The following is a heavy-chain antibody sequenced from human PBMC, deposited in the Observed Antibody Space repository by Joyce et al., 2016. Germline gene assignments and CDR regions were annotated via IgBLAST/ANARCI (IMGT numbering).Heavy chain of an antibody. V-gene: IGHV4-39*01. CDR1: GGSISSSSHY. D-gene: IGHD1-7*01. CDR3: SRLRGTANGGNYYDN. CDR2: IDYRGNT. J-gene: IGHJ4*02. Sequence: QLQLQESGPGLVKPSETLSLTCTVSGGSISSSSHYWAWIRQPPGKGLEWIGSIDYRGNTWLDPSLKSRVTISVDTSKNQFSLNLKSVTAADTAVYFCSRLRGTANGGNYYDNWGQGALVTVSS.